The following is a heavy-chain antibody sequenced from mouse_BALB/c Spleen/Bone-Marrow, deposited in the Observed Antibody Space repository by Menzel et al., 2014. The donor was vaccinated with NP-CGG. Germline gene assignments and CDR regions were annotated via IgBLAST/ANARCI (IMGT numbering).Heavy chain of an antibody. CDR3: SRNYGFWFGY. CDR1: GFTFSSFG. CDR2: ISSGSRTI. V-gene: IGHV5-17*02. D-gene: IGHD2-2*01. Sequence: EVKLVESGGGLVQPGGSRKLSCAASGFTFSSFGMHWIRQAPEKGLEWVAYISSGSRTIYYADTVRGRFTISRDNPKNTLFLQMTSLRSEDTAMYYCSRNYGFWFGYWGQGTLVTVSA. J-gene: IGHJ3*01.